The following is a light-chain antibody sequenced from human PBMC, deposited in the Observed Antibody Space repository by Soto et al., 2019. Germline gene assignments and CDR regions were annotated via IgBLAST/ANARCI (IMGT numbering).Light chain of an antibody. Sequence: QSALTQPPSASGSPGQSVTISCTGTSSDVGGYNYVSWYQQEPGKAPKLLIYEVTKRPSGVPDRFSGSKSGNTASLTVSGLQAEDEADYYCSPYAGSNSYVFGTGTKVTVL. CDR2: EVT. CDR3: SPYAGSNSYV. V-gene: IGLV2-8*01. CDR1: SSDVGGYNY. J-gene: IGLJ1*01.